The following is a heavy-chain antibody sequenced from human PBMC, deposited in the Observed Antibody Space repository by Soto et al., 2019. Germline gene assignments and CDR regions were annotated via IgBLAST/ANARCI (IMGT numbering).Heavy chain of an antibody. CDR2: IYYSGST. J-gene: IGHJ5*02. CDR1: GGSISSGGYY. V-gene: IGHV4-31*03. D-gene: IGHD6-13*01. CDR3: ARAKKGIAAAENWFDP. Sequence: QVQLQESGPGLVKPSQTLSFTCTVSGGSISSGGYYWSWIRQHPGKGLEWIGYIYYSGSTYYNPSLKSRVTISVDTSKNQFSLKLSSVTAADTAVYYCARAKKGIAAAENWFDPWGQGTLVTVSS.